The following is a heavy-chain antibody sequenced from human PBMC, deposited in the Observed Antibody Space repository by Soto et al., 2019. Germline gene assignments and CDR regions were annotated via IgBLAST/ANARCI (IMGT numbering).Heavy chain of an antibody. J-gene: IGHJ6*02. Sequence: GGSLRLSCAASGFTFSSYGMHWARQAPGKGLEWVAVISYDGSNKYYADSVKGRFTISRDNSKNTLYLQMNSLRAEDTAVYYCARTVVAAYYYYGMDVWGQGTTVTVSS. D-gene: IGHD2-15*01. CDR2: ISYDGSNK. V-gene: IGHV3-30*03. CDR1: GFTFSSYG. CDR3: ARTVVAAYYYYGMDV.